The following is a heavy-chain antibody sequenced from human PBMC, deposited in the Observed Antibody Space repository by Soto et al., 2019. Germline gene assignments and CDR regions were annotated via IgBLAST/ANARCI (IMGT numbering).Heavy chain of an antibody. CDR3: AREPLPQDWFDP. CDR2: ISSSSSYI. Sequence: GVLLRLSCAACGFSFSSNSMNWVRQAPGKGLEWVSSISSSSSYINYADSVKGRFTISRDNAKNSLFLQMNSLRAEDTAVYYCAREPLPQDWFDPWGQGTLVTVSS. J-gene: IGHJ5*02. CDR1: GFSFSSNS. V-gene: IGHV3-21*01.